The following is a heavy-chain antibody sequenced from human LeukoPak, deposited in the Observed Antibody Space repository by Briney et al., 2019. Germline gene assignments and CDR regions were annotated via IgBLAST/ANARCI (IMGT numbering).Heavy chain of an antibody. CDR3: ARAGILSTGDYFDP. J-gene: IGHJ5*02. CDR2: IHHRGIT. V-gene: IGHV4-39*07. D-gene: IGHD5/OR15-5a*01. CDR1: GGSITDGTY. Sequence: KTSETLSLTCIVSGGSITDGTYWAWTRPSPEKGLEWIGTIHHRGITFYNPSLQSRVTISVDTSKNQFSLKLSAATAADTALYYCARAGILSTGDYFDPWGQGTLVTVSS.